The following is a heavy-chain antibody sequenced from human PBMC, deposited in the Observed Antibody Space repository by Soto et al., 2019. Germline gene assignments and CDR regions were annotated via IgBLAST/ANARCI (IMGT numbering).Heavy chain of an antibody. CDR2: ISSGSRYI. J-gene: IGHJ6*02. Sequence: GGSLRLSWAASGFTFTSSHMHWVRQAPGKGLEWVSSISSGSRYIYYADSLKDRFTISRDNAKNSLYLQMNSLRADDTALYYCARDWTDGEGYYYYGLDIWGQGTTVTVSS. D-gene: IGHD4-17*01. CDR3: ARDWTDGEGYYYYGLDI. CDR1: GFTFTSSH. V-gene: IGHV3-21*01.